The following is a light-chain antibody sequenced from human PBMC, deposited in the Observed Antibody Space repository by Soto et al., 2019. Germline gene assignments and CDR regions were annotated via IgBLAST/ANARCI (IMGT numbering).Light chain of an antibody. CDR1: SSDVGGYNY. Sequence: QSALTQPASVSGSPGQSITISCTGTSSDVGGYNYVSWYQQHPGKAPKLMIYDVSNRPSGVSNRFSGSKSGNTASLTISGLQAEDEADYYCSSYTSSSLYVLGTGTKLTFL. CDR2: DVS. CDR3: SSYTSSSLYV. J-gene: IGLJ1*01. V-gene: IGLV2-14*01.